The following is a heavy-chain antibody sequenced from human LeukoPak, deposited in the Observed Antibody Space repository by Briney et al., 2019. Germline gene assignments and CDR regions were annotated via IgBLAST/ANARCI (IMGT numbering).Heavy chain of an antibody. CDR1: GYTFTSYD. CDR2: MNPNSGNT. CDR3: ARGPGFWSGYSYYYMDV. V-gene: IGHV1-8*01. D-gene: IGHD3-3*01. J-gene: IGHJ6*03. Sequence: PGASVKVSCKASGYTFTSYDINWVRQATGQGLEWMGWMNPNSGNTGYAQKFQGRVTMTRNTSISTAYMELSSLRSEDTAVYYCARGPGFWSGYSYYYMDVWGKGTTVTVSS.